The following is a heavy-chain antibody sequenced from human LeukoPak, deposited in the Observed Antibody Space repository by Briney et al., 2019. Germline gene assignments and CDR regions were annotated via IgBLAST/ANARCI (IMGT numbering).Heavy chain of an antibody. CDR1: GFTFSSYG. J-gene: IGHJ3*02. D-gene: IGHD3-10*01. Sequence: PGRSLRLSCAASGFTFSSYGMHWVRQAPGKGLEWVAVISYDGSNKYYADSVKGRFTISRDNSKNTLYLQMNSLRAEDTAVYYCAKVWRAAAVDAFDIWGQGTMVTVSS. CDR2: ISYDGSNK. V-gene: IGHV3-30*18. CDR3: AKVWRAAAVDAFDI.